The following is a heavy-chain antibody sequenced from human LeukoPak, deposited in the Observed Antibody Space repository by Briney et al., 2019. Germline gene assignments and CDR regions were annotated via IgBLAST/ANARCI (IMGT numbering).Heavy chain of an antibody. J-gene: IGHJ4*02. CDR1: GGSISDYY. CDR2: IYYSGST. Sequence: SETLSLTCTVSGGSISDYYWSWFRQPPGKGLEWIGYIYYSGSTYYNPSLKSRVTISLDTSKNQFSLKLTSVTAADTAVYYCARVAGGYSYRLDYWGQGTLVTVSS. D-gene: IGHD5-18*01. CDR3: ARVAGGYSYRLDY. V-gene: IGHV4-59*08.